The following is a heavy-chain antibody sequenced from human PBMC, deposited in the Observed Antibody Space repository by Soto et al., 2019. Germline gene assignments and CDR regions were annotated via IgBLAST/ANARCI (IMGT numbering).Heavy chain of an antibody. D-gene: IGHD3-3*01. CDR2: IYHSGST. Sequence: SETLSFTCAVSGGSISSSNWWSWVRQPPGKGLEWIGEIYHSGSTNYNPSLKSRVTISVDKSKNQFSLKLSSVTAADTAVYYCARELQPYYDFWSGHRNYGMDVWGQGTTVTVSS. J-gene: IGHJ6*02. CDR3: ARELQPYYDFWSGHRNYGMDV. CDR1: GGSISSSNW. V-gene: IGHV4-4*02.